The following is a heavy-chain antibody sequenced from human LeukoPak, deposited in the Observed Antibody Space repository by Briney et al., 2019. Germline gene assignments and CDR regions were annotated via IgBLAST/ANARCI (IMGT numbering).Heavy chain of an antibody. Sequence: ASVKVSCKTSGYSFTDYYLHWVRQAPGQGLEWMGCIDPDGGGTKYAQTFPGGVTMTRDTSISTAYMELSRLRFDDAAVYYCAREYYDSSGLKYAFDIWGQGTTVTVSS. D-gene: IGHD3-22*01. J-gene: IGHJ3*02. CDR1: GYSFTDYY. V-gene: IGHV1-2*02. CDR3: AREYYDSSGLKYAFDI. CDR2: IDPDGGGT.